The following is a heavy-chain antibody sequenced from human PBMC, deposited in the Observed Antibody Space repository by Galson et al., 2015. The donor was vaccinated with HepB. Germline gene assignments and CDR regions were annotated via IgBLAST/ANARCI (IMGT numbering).Heavy chain of an antibody. J-gene: IGHJ4*02. V-gene: IGHV1-46*01. CDR1: GYTFTSYY. CDR2: INPSGGST. CDR3: ARGGGDSSGYALGFDY. D-gene: IGHD3-22*01. Sequence: SVKVSCKASGYTFTSYYMHWVRQAPGQGLEWMGIINPSGGSTSYAQKFQGRVTMTRDTSTSTVYMELSSLRSEDTAVYYCARGGGDSSGYALGFDYWGQGTLVTVSS.